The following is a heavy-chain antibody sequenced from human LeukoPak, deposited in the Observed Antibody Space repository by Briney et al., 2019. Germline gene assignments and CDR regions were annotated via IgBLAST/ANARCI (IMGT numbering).Heavy chain of an antibody. D-gene: IGHD2-21*02. J-gene: IGHJ4*02. CDR1: GGSISSSGYY. CDR3: ATFVVVTATFDY. Sequence: PSETLSLTCTVSGGSISSSGYYWGWIRQPPGKGLEWIGSIYYSGSTYYNPSLKSRVTISVDTSKSQFSLKLSSVTAADTAVYYCATFVVVTATFDYWGQGTLVTVSS. V-gene: IGHV4-39*01. CDR2: IYYSGST.